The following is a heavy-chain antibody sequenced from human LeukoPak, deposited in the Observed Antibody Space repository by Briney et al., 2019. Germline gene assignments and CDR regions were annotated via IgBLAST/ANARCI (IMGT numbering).Heavy chain of an antibody. CDR3: ARARTFTEYFDY. D-gene: IGHD1-14*01. V-gene: IGHV4-30-2*01. Sequence: TLSLTCAVSGGSISSGGYSWSWIRQPPGKGLEWIGYIYHSGSTYYNPSLKSRVTISVDRSKNQFSLKLSSVTAADTAVYYCARARTFTEYFDYWGQGTLVTVSS. CDR1: GGSISSGGYS. J-gene: IGHJ4*02. CDR2: IYHSGST.